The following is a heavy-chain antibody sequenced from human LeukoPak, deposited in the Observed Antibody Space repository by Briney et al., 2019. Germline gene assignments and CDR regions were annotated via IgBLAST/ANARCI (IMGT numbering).Heavy chain of an antibody. V-gene: IGHV3-23*01. CDR1: GFTFSSYA. D-gene: IGHD2-2*02. Sequence: GGSLRLSCAASGFTFSSYAINWVRQAPGKGLEWVSAISGSGGSTYYADSVKGRYTISRDNSKNTLYLQMNSLSAEDTALYFCAKGYCTGTSCYTGLDYWGQGTLVTVSS. CDR2: ISGSGGST. J-gene: IGHJ4*02. CDR3: AKGYCTGTSCYTGLDY.